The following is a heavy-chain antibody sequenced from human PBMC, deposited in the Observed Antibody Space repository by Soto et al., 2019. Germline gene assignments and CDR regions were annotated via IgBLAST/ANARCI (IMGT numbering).Heavy chain of an antibody. V-gene: IGHV3-33*05. CDR3: GRGDERPGNGLDM. Sequence: QVQLVESGGGVVQPGKSLRLSCAASGFTFSSYGMHWVRQAPGKGLEWLAVIIDDGSQQHYGGSMTGRATISRDNSRNTLYLQIDSLRLEDTAIYYWGRGDERPGNGLDMGGQGTMVTFSS. CDR2: IIDDGSQQ. D-gene: IGHD2-8*01. J-gene: IGHJ3*02. CDR1: GFTFSSYG.